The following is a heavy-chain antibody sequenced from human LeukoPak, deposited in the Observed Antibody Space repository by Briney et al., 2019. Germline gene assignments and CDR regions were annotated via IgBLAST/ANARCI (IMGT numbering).Heavy chain of an antibody. J-gene: IGHJ4*02. V-gene: IGHV1-69*13. CDR2: IIPIFGTA. CDR1: GGTFSSYA. Sequence: SAKVSCXASGGTFSSYAISWVRQAPGQGLEWMGGIIPIFGTANYAQKFQGRVTITADESTSTAYMELSSLRSEGTAVYYCARDLYYYDSSGPFDYWGQGTLVTVSS. D-gene: IGHD3-22*01. CDR3: ARDLYYYDSSGPFDY.